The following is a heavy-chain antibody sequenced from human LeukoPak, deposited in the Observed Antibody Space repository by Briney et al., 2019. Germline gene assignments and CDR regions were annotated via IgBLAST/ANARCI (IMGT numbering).Heavy chain of an antibody. CDR3: AKVGPPGRYYYYYGMDV. V-gene: IGHV3-21*04. CDR2: ISSSSSYI. J-gene: IGHJ6*02. Sequence: GGSLRLSCAASGFTFSSYSMNWVRQAPGKGLEWVSSISSSSSYIYYADSVKGRFTISRDNSKNTLYLQMNSLRAEDTAVYYCAKVGPPGRYYYYYGMDVWGQGTTVTVSS. CDR1: GFTFSSYS. D-gene: IGHD3-10*01.